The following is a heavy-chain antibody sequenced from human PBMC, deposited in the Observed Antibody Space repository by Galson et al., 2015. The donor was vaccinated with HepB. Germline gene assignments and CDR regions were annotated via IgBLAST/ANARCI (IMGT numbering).Heavy chain of an antibody. CDR2: IIPILGIA. J-gene: IGHJ3*02. D-gene: IGHD2-8*01. CDR1: GYTFTSYY. V-gene: IGHV1-69*04. Sequence: SVKVSCKASGYTFTSYYMHWVRQAPGQGLEWMGRIIPILGIANYAQKFQGRVTITADKSTSTAYMELSSLRSEDTAVYYCARVNGTYAFDIWGQGTMVTVSS. CDR3: ARVNGTYAFDI.